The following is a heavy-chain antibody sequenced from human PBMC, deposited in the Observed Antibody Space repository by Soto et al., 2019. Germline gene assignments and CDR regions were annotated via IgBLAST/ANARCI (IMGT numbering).Heavy chain of an antibody. D-gene: IGHD5-12*01. V-gene: IGHV3-30*18. CDR3: AKELREMATPYYYYYGMDV. CDR2: ISYDGSNK. J-gene: IGHJ6*02. Sequence: GGSLRLSCAASGFTFSSYGMHWVRQAPGKGLEWVAVISYDGSNKYYADSVKGRFTISRDNSKNTLYLQMNSLRAEDTAVYYCAKELREMATPYYYYYGMDVWGQGTTVTVSS. CDR1: GFTFSSYG.